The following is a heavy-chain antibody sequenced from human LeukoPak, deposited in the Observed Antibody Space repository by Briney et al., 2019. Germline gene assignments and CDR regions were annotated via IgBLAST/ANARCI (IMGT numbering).Heavy chain of an antibody. V-gene: IGHV1-46*01. CDR3: ARDVFGGLGY. CDR1: GYTFTNYY. J-gene: IGHJ4*02. CDR2: INPSGGSR. Sequence: ASVKVSCKTSGYTFTNYYMHWVRQAPGQGLEWMGIINPSGGSRSYAQMFQGRVTMTRDMSTSTVYMELSSLTSEDTAVYYCARDVFGGLGYWGQGTLVTVSS. D-gene: IGHD3-10*01.